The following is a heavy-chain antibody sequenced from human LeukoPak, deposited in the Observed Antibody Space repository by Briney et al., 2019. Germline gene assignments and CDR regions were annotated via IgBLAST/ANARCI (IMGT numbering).Heavy chain of an antibody. J-gene: IGHJ3*02. Sequence: SQTLSLTCTVSGGSISSGDYYWSWIRQPPGKGLEWIGYTYYSGSTYYNPSLKSRVAISVDTSKNQFSLKLSSVTAADTAVYYCARDPYYDFWSGYYAFDIWGQGTMVTVSS. D-gene: IGHD3-3*01. CDR1: GGSISSGDYY. CDR2: TYYSGST. V-gene: IGHV4-30-4*08. CDR3: ARDPYYDFWSGYYAFDI.